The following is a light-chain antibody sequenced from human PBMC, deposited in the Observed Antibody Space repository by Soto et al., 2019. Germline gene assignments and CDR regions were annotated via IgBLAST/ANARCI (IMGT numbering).Light chain of an antibody. Sequence: IVLTHSPGTLSLSPRERATLSCKASQSVSSSYLAWYQQKPVQAPRLLMFRTSSRATGIPATFSGSGSGTAFTLRISSLQSEDFAIYYCQQYGNCWSVTFGGGTKVDIK. CDR2: RTS. CDR3: QQYGNCWSVT. J-gene: IGKJ4*01. V-gene: IGKV3-20*01. CDR1: QSVSSSY.